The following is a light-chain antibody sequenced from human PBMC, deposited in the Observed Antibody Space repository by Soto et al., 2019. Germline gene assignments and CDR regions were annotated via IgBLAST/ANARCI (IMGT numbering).Light chain of an antibody. Sequence: QSVLTQPPSVSAAPGQKVTFSCSGSSSNIGTYSVSWYQQLPGSAPKLLIHENNKRPSGIPDRFSGSKSGTSATLGITGLQAGDEADYYCGAWDRSLTGGVFGGGTKVTVL. J-gene: IGLJ3*02. CDR1: SSNIGTYS. CDR3: GAWDRSLTGGV. V-gene: IGLV1-51*02. CDR2: ENN.